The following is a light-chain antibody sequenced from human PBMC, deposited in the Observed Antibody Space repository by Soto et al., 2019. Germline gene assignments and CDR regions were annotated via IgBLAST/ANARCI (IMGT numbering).Light chain of an antibody. V-gene: IGKV1-5*01. Sequence: DIHMTHSPSTLSASIVDRVTITCRASQGITTFLAWYQQKPGKAPQILIYDASKLEPGVPSRLSGGGSGTEFTLTISSLQPDDFATYYCQQYSTYPLTFGGGTKVDIK. CDR1: QGITTF. J-gene: IGKJ4*01. CDR3: QQYSTYPLT. CDR2: DAS.